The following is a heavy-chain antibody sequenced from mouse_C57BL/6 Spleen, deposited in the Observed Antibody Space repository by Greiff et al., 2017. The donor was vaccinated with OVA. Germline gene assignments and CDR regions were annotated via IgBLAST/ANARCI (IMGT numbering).Heavy chain of an antibody. CDR2: IDPSDSYT. CDR3: ATTVVATGNFDY. D-gene: IGHD1-1*01. V-gene: IGHV1-50*01. J-gene: IGHJ2*01. CDR1: GYTFTSSW. Sequence: QVQLQQSGAELVKPGASVKLSCKASGYTFTSSWMQWVKQRPGQGLEWIGEIDPSDSYTNYNQQFKGKATLTVDTSSSTAYMQLSSLTSEDSAVYYCATTVVATGNFDYWGQGTTLTVSS.